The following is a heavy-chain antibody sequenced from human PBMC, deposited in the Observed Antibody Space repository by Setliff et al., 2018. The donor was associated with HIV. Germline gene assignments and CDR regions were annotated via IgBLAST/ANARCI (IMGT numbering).Heavy chain of an antibody. CDR1: DGSISSHY. CDR2: INHSGST. D-gene: IGHD2-2*01. V-gene: IGHV4-59*11. CDR3: ASRVPAARHFDY. J-gene: IGHJ4*02. Sequence: SETLSLTCSVSDGSISSHYWNWVRQPPGKGLEWIGEINHSGSTNYNPSLKSRVTISLDRFKNQFSLKLTSVTAADTAVYYCASRVPAARHFDYWGQGTLVTVSS.